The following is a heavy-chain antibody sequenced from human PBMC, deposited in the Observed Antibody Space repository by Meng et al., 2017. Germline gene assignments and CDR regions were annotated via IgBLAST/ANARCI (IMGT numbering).Heavy chain of an antibody. V-gene: IGHV4-61*02. CDR2: IYTSGST. Sequence: SETLSLTCTVSGGSISSGSYYWSWIRQPAGKGLEWIGRIYTSGSTNYNPSLKSRVTISVDTSKNQFSLKLSSVTAADTAVYYCASSNYYGSGSYYTNFDYWGQGTLVT. CDR3: ASSNYYGSGSYYTNFDY. CDR1: GGSISSGSYY. D-gene: IGHD3-10*01. J-gene: IGHJ4*02.